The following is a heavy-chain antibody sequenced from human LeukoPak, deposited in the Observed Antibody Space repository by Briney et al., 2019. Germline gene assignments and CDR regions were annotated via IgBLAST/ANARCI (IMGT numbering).Heavy chain of an antibody. CDR1: RYIFTTYR. V-gene: IGHV5-51*01. D-gene: IGHD3-22*01. CDR2: VSPGDSDT. Sequence: GESLKISCKGSRYIFTTYRIGWVRQMPGKGLEWMGVVSPGDSDTRYSPSFQGQVTISADKSISTAYLQWSSLKASDTAMYYCARHLDDSSGYYYRTMYYFDYWGQGTLVTVSS. J-gene: IGHJ4*02. CDR3: ARHLDDSSGYYYRTMYYFDY.